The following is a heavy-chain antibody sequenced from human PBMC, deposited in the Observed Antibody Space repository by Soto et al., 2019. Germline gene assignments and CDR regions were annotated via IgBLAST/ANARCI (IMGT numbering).Heavy chain of an antibody. J-gene: IGHJ6*03. V-gene: IGHV3-23*01. Sequence: GGSLRLSCAASGFTFSSYAMSWVRQAPGKGLEWVSAISGSGGSTYYADSVKGRFTISRDNSKNTLYLQMNSLRAEDTAVYYCAKRGYCSGGSCAYYYYYYMDVWGKGTTVTVSS. CDR3: AKRGYCSGGSCAYYYYYYMDV. CDR1: GFTFSSYA. CDR2: ISGSGGST. D-gene: IGHD2-15*01.